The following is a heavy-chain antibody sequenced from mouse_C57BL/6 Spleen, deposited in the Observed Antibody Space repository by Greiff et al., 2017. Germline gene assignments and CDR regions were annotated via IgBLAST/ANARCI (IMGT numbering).Heavy chain of an antibody. CDR1: GYTFTSYW. D-gene: IGHD3-2*02. CDR2: IDPSDSYT. J-gene: IGHJ2*01. CDR3: ARGTAQADY. Sequence: QVQLQQPGAELVKPGASVKLSCKASGYTFTSYWMQWVKQRPGQGLEWIGEIDPSDSYTNYNQKFKGKATLTVDTSSSTAYMQLSSLTSEDSAVYYCARGTAQADYWGQGTTLTGSS. V-gene: IGHV1-50*01.